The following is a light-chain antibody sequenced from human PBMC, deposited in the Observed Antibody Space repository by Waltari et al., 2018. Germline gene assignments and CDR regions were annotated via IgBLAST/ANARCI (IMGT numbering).Light chain of an antibody. CDR3: CSSVVSYTVV. J-gene: IGLJ2*01. CDR2: DAN. CDR1: STNVGTYKY. Sequence: QSALTQPRSVSGSPGQSVTVSCTGTSTNVGTYKYISWYQHHPGRAPKLLIFDANKRPSGVPYRFSGSKSDNTASLTISGLRPEDDAYYYCCSSVVSYTVVFGGGTKVTVL. V-gene: IGLV2-11*01.